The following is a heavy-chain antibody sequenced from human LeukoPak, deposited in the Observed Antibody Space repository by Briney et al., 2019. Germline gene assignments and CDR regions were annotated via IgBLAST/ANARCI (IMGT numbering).Heavy chain of an antibody. CDR2: IKQDGSEK. V-gene: IGHV3-7*03. CDR1: GFTFSSYA. J-gene: IGHJ4*02. CDR3: AKDQSQPGGIVGAATDY. D-gene: IGHD1-26*01. Sequence: GGSLRLSCAASGFTFSSYAMSWVRQAPGKGLEWVANIKQDGSEKYYVDSVKGRFTISRDNAKNSLYLQMNSLRAEDTAVYYCAKDQSQPGGIVGAATDYWGQGTLVTVSS.